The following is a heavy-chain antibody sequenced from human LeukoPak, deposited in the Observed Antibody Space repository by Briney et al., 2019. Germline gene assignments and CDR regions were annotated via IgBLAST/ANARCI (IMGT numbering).Heavy chain of an antibody. CDR1: GGTFSSYA. Sequence: SVKVSCKASGGTFSSYAISWVRQAPGQGLDWMGRIIPIFGTANCAQKFQGRVTITADKSTSTAYMELSSLRSEDTAVYYCARDRGYSSSWYDPSYFDYWGQGTLVTVSS. CDR2: IIPIFGTA. D-gene: IGHD6-13*01. CDR3: ARDRGYSSSWYDPSYFDY. J-gene: IGHJ4*02. V-gene: IGHV1-69*06.